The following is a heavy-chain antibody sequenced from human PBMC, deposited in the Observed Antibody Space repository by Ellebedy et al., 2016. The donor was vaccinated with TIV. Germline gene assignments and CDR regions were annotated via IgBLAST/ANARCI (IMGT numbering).Heavy chain of an antibody. V-gene: IGHV3-15*01. CDR3: TTDWGVVV. Sequence: GESLKISCAASGLPFSNAWMTWVRQAPGKGPEWIGRIKSKVNGGTTDYATPVNGRFTISRDDSKNMLYLQMDRLKTGDTAVYYCTTDWGVVVWGQGTTVTVSS. CDR2: IKSKVNGGTT. CDR1: GLPFSNAW. D-gene: IGHD2-15*01. J-gene: IGHJ6*02.